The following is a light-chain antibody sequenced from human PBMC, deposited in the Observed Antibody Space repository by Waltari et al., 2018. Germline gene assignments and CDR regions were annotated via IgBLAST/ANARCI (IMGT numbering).Light chain of an antibody. Sequence: QLVLTQSPSASASLGASVKLTCTLSSGHTSNIVAWLQQQPGKGPRYLMKANSDGSHSKGDEIPDRFSGSSSGAERYLTISSLQSEDEADYYCQTGGHGTWVFGGGTKLTVL. CDR2: ANSDGSH. CDR3: QTGGHGTWV. V-gene: IGLV4-69*01. CDR1: SGHTSNI. J-gene: IGLJ3*02.